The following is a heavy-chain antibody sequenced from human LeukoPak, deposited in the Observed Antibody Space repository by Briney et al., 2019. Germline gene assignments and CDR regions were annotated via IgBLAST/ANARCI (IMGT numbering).Heavy chain of an antibody. CDR1: GYTFTGYY. CDR2: INPNSGGT. Sequence: ASVKVSCKASGYTFTGYYMHWVRQAPGQGLEWMGWINPNSGGTNYAQKFQGRVTMTRDTSISTAYMELSRLRSDDTAVYYCARLGGRYSGSYSDWGQGTLVTVSS. D-gene: IGHD1-26*01. V-gene: IGHV1-2*02. CDR3: ARLGGRYSGSYSD. J-gene: IGHJ4*02.